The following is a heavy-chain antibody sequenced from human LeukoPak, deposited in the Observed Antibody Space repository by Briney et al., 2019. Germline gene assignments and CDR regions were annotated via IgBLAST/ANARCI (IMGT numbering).Heavy chain of an antibody. V-gene: IGHV3-23*03. J-gene: IGHJ4*02. CDR3: TKDYIFGDGWWDFDS. D-gene: IGHD5-24*01. CDR2: IYTDGRG. Sequence: PGGSLRHSCEGSGSTFSGYSMTWVRQAPGKGLEWVSGIYTDGRGFYADSVKGRFTISRDNSKGTLSLEMNSLRVEDTARYFCTKDYIFGDGWWDFDSWGPGVLVTVSS. CDR1: GSTFSGYS.